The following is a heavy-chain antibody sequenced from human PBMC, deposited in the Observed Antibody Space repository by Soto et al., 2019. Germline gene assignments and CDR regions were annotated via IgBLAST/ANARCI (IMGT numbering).Heavy chain of an antibody. CDR1: GFTFSRHG. J-gene: IGHJ6*02. Sequence: GGSLRLSCTASGFTFSRHGMHWVRQAPGKXLEWVAVIPYDGSNKYYADSVRGRFTISRDNTKNTLYLQMNSLRAEDTAVYYCAKDGGGGMLVDYYYRMDVWGQGTTVTVSS. D-gene: IGHD3-16*01. CDR2: IPYDGSNK. CDR3: AKDGGGGMLVDYYYRMDV. V-gene: IGHV3-30*18.